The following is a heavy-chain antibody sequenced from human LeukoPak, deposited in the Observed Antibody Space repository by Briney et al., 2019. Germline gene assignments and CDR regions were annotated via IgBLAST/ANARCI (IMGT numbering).Heavy chain of an antibody. D-gene: IGHD3-3*01. V-gene: IGHV3-7*01. J-gene: IGHJ4*02. Sequence: GGSLRLSCAAPGFTFSNYGMSWVRQAPGKGLELVANIKQDRSEKYYVDSVKGRFTISRDNAKNSLYLQMNSLRAEDTAVYYCARLREIPVFGVVTKSTSYFDYWGQGTLVTVSS. CDR3: ARLREIPVFGVVTKSTSYFDY. CDR1: GFTFSNYG. CDR2: IKQDRSEK.